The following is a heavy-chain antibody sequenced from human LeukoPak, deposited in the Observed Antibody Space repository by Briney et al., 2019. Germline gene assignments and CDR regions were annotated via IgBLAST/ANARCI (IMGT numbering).Heavy chain of an antibody. V-gene: IGHV3-7*01. CDR1: GFTFSSYW. Sequence: GGSLRLCYAACGFTFSSYWMRWVHQAPGRELEWVAYIKHDGSDKYQVDFVKGRFTITRDNSKNSLYLQMNSLRADDTAVYYCARARRPDGVVPAARYMDVWGKGTTVTVSS. J-gene: IGHJ6*03. CDR2: IKHDGSDK. CDR3: ARARRPDGVVPAARYMDV. D-gene: IGHD2-2*01.